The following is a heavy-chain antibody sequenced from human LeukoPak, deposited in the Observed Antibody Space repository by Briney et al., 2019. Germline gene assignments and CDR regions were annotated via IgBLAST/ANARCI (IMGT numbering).Heavy chain of an antibody. D-gene: IGHD6-19*01. J-gene: IGHJ4*02. CDR2: ISSSGSTI. CDR1: GFTFSSYE. V-gene: IGHV3-48*03. CDR3: ARERLEQWLHAPNDY. Sequence: GGSLRLSCAASGFTFSSYEMNWVRQAPGKGLEWVSYISSSGSTIYYADSVKGRFTISRDNAKNSLYLQMNSLRAEDTAVYYCARERLEQWLHAPNDYWGQGTLVTVST.